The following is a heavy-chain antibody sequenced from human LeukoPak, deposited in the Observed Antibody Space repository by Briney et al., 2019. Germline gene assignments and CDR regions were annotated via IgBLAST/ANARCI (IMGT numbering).Heavy chain of an antibody. Sequence: GASVKVSCKASGYTFTSYDINWVRQATGQGLEWMGWMNPNSGNTGYAQKFQGRVTMTRNTSISTAYMELSSLRSEDTAVHYCARFKYGSGSSFDYWGQGTLVTVSS. CDR2: MNPNSGNT. D-gene: IGHD3-10*01. J-gene: IGHJ4*02. CDR3: ARFKYGSGSSFDY. CDR1: GYTFTSYD. V-gene: IGHV1-8*01.